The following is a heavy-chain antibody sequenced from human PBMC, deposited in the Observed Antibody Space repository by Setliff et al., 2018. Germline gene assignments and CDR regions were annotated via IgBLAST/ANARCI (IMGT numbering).Heavy chain of an antibody. CDR2: IYYSGST. D-gene: IGHD3-10*01. CDR1: GGSISSSSYY. V-gene: IGHV4-39*01. Sequence: PSETLSLTCTVSGGSISSSSYYWGWIRQPPGKGLEWIGSIYYSGSTYYNPSLKSRVTISVDTPKNQFSLKLSSVTAADTAVYYCARPKYYYGSGSSSAFDIWGQGTMVTVSS. J-gene: IGHJ3*02. CDR3: ARPKYYYGSGSSSAFDI.